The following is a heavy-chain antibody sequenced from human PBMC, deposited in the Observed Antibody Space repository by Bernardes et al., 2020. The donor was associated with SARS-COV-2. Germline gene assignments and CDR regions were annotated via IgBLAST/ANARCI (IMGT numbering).Heavy chain of an antibody. CDR1: GFTFSNYA. CDR2: INYNSFSI. V-gene: IGHV3-23*01. CDR3: ATETCVDDDCYVDY. J-gene: IGHJ4*02. Sequence: GGSLRLSCAVSGFTFSNYAMSWVRQAPGKGLEWISSINYNSFSIYYADSVKGRFTISRDKSKNTLYLQMNSLRAEDTAVYHCATETCVDDDCYVDYWGQGTLVTVSS. D-gene: IGHD2-21*02.